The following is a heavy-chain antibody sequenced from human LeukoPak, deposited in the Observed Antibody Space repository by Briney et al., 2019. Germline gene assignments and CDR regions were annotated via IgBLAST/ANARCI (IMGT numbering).Heavy chain of an antibody. CDR2: ISSSSSYI. V-gene: IGHV3-21*01. CDR3: ARDYYYDSSGYYYVPNWFDP. J-gene: IGHJ5*02. Sequence: GGSLRLSCAASGFTFSSYSMNWVRQAPGKGLEWVSSISSSSSYIYYADSVKGRFTISRDYAKNTLYLQMNSLRAEDTAVYYCARDYYYDSSGYYYVPNWFDPWGQGTLVTVSS. D-gene: IGHD3-22*01. CDR1: GFTFSSYS.